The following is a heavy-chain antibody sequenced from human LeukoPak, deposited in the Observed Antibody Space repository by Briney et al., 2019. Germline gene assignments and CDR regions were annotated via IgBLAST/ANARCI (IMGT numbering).Heavy chain of an antibody. CDR1: GASISSYY. V-gene: IGHV4-59*01. Sequence: MPSETLSLTCTVSGASISSYYWSWIRQPPGKGLEWIGYIYYSGSSNSNPSLKSRVTISVDTSKNQFSLKLSSVTAADTAVYYCARDPGGSSTFDYWGQGTLVTVSS. J-gene: IGHJ4*02. D-gene: IGHD2-15*01. CDR2: IYYSGSS. CDR3: ARDPGGSSTFDY.